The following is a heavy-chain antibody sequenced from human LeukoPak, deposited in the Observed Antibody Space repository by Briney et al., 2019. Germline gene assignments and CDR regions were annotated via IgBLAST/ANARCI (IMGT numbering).Heavy chain of an antibody. CDR1: GGSFSGYY. J-gene: IGHJ6*02. CDR3: ARVVRGGMDV. Sequence: SETLSLTCAAYGGSFSGYYCSWIHQPPGKGLEWIGEINHGGSTNYNPSLKSHVTISVDTSNNQFSLKRTTVTAADPAVYYCARVVRGGMDVWGQGTTVTVSS. D-gene: IGHD4-23*01. CDR2: INHGGST. V-gene: IGHV4-34*01.